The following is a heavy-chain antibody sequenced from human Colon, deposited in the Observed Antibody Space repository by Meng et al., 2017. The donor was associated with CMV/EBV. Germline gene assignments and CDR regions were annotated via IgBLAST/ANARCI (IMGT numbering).Heavy chain of an antibody. CDR3: ARPYNSVDFWNGYSYYLDY. CDR1: GFTLSSYV. CDR2: ISSDGSNK. V-gene: IGHV3-30-3*01. D-gene: IGHD3-3*01. J-gene: IGHJ4*02. Sequence: GESLKISWAASGFTLSSYVMHWVRQAPGKGLEVVAVISSDGSNKYYAASVKGRFTISRDNSKNTLYLQLDSLRPEDTAVYYCARPYNSVDFWNGYSYYLDYWGQGVLVTVSS.